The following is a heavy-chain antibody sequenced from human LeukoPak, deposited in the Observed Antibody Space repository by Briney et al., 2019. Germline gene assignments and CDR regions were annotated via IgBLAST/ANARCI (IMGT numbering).Heavy chain of an antibody. V-gene: IGHV4-59*01. CDR1: VASISSYH. CDR3: ARDQDYYGSGILDY. Sequence: SETLSLTCTVSVASISSYHWSWIRHPPWKGLEWVGYIYYSGDTNYNPSLKSRVTISIDTSKNQFSLKLSSVTAADTAVYYCARDQDYYGSGILDYWGQGTLVTVSS. CDR2: IYYSGDT. D-gene: IGHD3-10*01. J-gene: IGHJ4*02.